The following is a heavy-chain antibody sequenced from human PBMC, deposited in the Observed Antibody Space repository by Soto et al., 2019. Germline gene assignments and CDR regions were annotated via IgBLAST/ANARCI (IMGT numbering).Heavy chain of an antibody. CDR1: GYTLSELS. Sequence: EASVKVSCKVSGYTLSELSMHWLRQAPGYGLEWMGGFDPKEGETIYAQKFQGRVTMTEDTSSDTAYMELKSLRSEDTAVDYCATVRYHYGSGSYFYFDPWGQGTLVTVSS. CDR3: ATVRYHYGSGSYFYFDP. J-gene: IGHJ5*02. CDR2: FDPKEGET. V-gene: IGHV1-24*01. D-gene: IGHD3-10*01.